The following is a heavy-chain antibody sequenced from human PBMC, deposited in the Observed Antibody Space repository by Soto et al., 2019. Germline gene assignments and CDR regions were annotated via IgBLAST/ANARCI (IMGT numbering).Heavy chain of an antibody. V-gene: IGHV4-30-4*01. CDR1: GGSVISGDYY. Sequence: SETLSLTCTVSGGSVISGDYYWSWIRLPPGKGLEWIGCMYYSGSTSYSPSLKSRVTISVDRSKNQFSLKVNSVTAADTAVYYCARGAAREHYYNYYGMDVWGQGTTVTVSS. CDR3: ARGAAREHYYNYYGMDV. J-gene: IGHJ6*02. CDR2: MYYSGST. D-gene: IGHD6-6*01.